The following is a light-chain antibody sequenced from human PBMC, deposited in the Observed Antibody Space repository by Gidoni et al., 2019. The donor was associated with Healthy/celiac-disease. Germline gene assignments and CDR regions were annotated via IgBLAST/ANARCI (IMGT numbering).Light chain of an antibody. CDR1: QSVSSY. CDR3: QQRSNWPPWT. Sequence: IVFTQSPATLSLSPGERATLSCRSSQSVSSYLAWYQQKTGQAPRLLIYDASNRATGIPARFSGSGSGTDFTLTISSLEPEDFAVYYCQQRSNWPPWTFGQGTKVEIK. V-gene: IGKV3-11*01. CDR2: DAS. J-gene: IGKJ1*01.